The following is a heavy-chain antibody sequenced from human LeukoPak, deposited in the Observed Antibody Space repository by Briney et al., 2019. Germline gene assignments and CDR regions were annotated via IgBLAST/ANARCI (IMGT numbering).Heavy chain of an antibody. D-gene: IGHD3-16*01. V-gene: IGHV3-11*01. CDR3: ARGHYGLDY. J-gene: IGHJ4*02. CDR1: GFIFSDHY. CDR2: IYPGGNNM. Sequence: PGGSLRLSCAASGFIFSDHYMSWIRQAPGKGLEWVSYIYPGGNNMYHTDSVKGRLNISTDNAKNSLYLQMNSLRVEDTAVYYCARGHYGLDYWGQGTLVTVSS.